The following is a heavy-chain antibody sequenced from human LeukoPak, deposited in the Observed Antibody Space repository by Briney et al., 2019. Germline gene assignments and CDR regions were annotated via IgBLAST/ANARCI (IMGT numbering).Heavy chain of an antibody. CDR1: GFIFSSYA. CDR3: AKDRHSTSLVSFDY. V-gene: IGHV3-23*01. CDR2: ISGSGGHT. J-gene: IGHJ4*02. D-gene: IGHD6-13*01. Sequence: GGSLRLSCAASGFIFSSYAMNWVRQAPGKGLEWVSNISGSGGHTYYADSVKGRFTISRDNSKNTLYLQINSLRAEDTAVYYCAKDRHSTSLVSFDYWGQGTLVTVSS.